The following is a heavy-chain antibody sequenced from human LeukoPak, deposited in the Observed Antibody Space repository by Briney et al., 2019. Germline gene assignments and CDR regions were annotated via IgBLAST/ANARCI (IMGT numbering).Heavy chain of an antibody. CDR1: GFTVSSNY. CDR3: ARDWVGVHAFDI. Sequence: GGSLRLSCAASGFTVSSNYMSWVCQAPGNGLEWVSVIYSGGSTYYADSVKGRFTISRDNSKNTLYLQMNSLRAEDTAVYYCARDWVGVHAFDIWGQGTMVTVSS. J-gene: IGHJ3*02. V-gene: IGHV3-66*01. CDR2: IYSGGST. D-gene: IGHD1-26*01.